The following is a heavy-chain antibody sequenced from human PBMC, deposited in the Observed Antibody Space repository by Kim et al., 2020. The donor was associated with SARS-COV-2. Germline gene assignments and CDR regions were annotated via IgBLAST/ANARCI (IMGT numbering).Heavy chain of an antibody. V-gene: IGHV3-33*01. J-gene: IGHJ6*02. CDR2: IWYDGSNN. Sequence: GGSLRLSCSASGFTFSTYGMHWVRQAPGKGLEWVAVIWYDGSNNYYIDSVKGRFTICRDNSKSTLYLQMNSLRAEDRAVYYCARDGADPAAGDNNGMDVWGQGTTVTVSS. D-gene: IGHD2-2*01. CDR1: GFTFSTYG. CDR3: ARDGADPAAGDNNGMDV.